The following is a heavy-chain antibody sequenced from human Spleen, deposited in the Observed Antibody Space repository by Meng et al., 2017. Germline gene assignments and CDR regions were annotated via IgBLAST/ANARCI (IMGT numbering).Heavy chain of an antibody. CDR3: ASHSGDHGY. D-gene: IGHD7-27*01. Sequence: SVKVSCKALGGIFSNYVIGWVRQAPGQGLEWMGGINAVFGTTNYAQKFQGRVTITTDESTSTVYMELSSLRSEDTAVYYCASHSGDHGYWGQGTLVTVSS. J-gene: IGHJ4*02. CDR2: INAVFGTT. V-gene: IGHV1-69*05. CDR1: GGIFSNYV.